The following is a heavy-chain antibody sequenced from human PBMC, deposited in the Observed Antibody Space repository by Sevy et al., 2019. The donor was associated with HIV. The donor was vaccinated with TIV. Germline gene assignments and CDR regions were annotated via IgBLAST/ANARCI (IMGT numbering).Heavy chain of an antibody. V-gene: IGHV3-30-3*01. Sequence: GGSLRLSCAASGFTFSSYAMHWVRQAPGKGLEWVAVISYDGSNKYYADSVKGRFTISRDNSKNTLYLQMNSLRAEDTAVYYCARGGASIAARLEYYYYMDVWGNGTTVTVSS. CDR1: GFTFSSYA. J-gene: IGHJ6*03. CDR3: ARGGASIAARLEYYYYMDV. CDR2: ISYDGSNK. D-gene: IGHD6-6*01.